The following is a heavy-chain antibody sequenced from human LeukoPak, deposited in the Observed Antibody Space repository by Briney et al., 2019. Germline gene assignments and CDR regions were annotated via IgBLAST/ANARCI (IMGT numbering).Heavy chain of an antibody. D-gene: IGHD2-2*01. Sequence: PSETLSLTCAVYGGSFSGYYWSWIRQPPGKGLEWIGEINHSGSTNYNPSLKSRVTISVDTSMNQFSLKLSSVTAADTAVYYCARCSSTSCYYKYWGQGTLVTVSS. J-gene: IGHJ4*02. V-gene: IGHV4-34*01. CDR3: ARCSSTSCYYKY. CDR1: GGSFSGYY. CDR2: INHSGST.